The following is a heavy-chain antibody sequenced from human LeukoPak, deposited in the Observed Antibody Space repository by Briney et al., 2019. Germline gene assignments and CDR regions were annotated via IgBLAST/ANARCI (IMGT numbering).Heavy chain of an antibody. J-gene: IGHJ3*02. CDR2: ISGRGDNT. V-gene: IGHV3-23*01. D-gene: IGHD1-1*01. Sequence: WGVLRLSCAASGFTFYSYAMSWVRQAPGKGLEWVSGISGRGDNTYNADSVKGRFTISRDNSKNTLYLQMNSLRAEDTAVYYCAKAQGSLVWNVAFNIWGQGTMVTVSS. CDR1: GFTFYSYA. CDR3: AKAQGSLVWNVAFNI.